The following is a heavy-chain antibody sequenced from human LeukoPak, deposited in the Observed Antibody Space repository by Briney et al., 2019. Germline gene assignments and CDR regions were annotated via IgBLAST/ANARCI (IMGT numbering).Heavy chain of an antibody. CDR3: ARVKLSYYFDY. J-gene: IGHJ4*02. V-gene: IGHV1-69*04. Sequence: ASVKVSCEASGGTFSSYAISWVRQAPGQGLEWMGRIIPILGIANYAQKFQGRVTITADKSTSTAYMELSSLRSEDTAVYYCARVKLSYYFDYWGQGTLVTVSS. D-gene: IGHD3-16*02. CDR2: IIPILGIA. CDR1: GGTFSSYA.